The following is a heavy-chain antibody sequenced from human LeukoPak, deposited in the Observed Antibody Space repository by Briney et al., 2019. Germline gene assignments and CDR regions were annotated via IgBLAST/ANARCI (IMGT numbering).Heavy chain of an antibody. J-gene: IGHJ4*02. D-gene: IGHD6-19*01. CDR2: ISGDGSTT. CDR1: GFTFSGSC. CDR3: TSGQQWSD. Sequence: PGGSLRLSCAASGFTFSGSCMHWVRQAPGKGLVWVSRISGDGSTTNYADSVKGRFTISRDNAKNTLYLQMNSLRAEDTAVYYCTSGQQWSDWGQGTLVTVSS. V-gene: IGHV3-74*01.